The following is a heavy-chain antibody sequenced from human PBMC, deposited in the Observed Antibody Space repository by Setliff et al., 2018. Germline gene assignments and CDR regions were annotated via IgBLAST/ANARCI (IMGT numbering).Heavy chain of an antibody. CDR3: ARLPGYCNGGNCYGYYTFDI. J-gene: IGHJ3*02. CDR2: INYSGIT. CDR1: GGSIGPHY. V-gene: IGHV4-59*04. Sequence: SETLSLTCTVSGGSIGPHYWSWIRQPPGKGLEWIGSINYSGITYYSPSLKSRVIVSVDTSKNQFSLKLSSVTAADTAVYYCARLPGYCNGGNCYGYYTFDIWGQGTMVTVSS. D-gene: IGHD2-15*01.